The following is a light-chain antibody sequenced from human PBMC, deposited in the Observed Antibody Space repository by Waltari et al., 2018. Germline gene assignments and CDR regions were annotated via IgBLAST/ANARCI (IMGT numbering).Light chain of an antibody. CDR3: QQRYTTPLT. J-gene: IGKJ4*01. CDR2: GPS. CDR1: QSISSY. V-gene: IGKV1-39*01. Sequence: DIQMTQSPSSLSASVGDRVTNTCRASQSISSYLNWYQHKRGKAPKPLIYGPSSLQSGVPSMFGGSGSGTDFTLTSSTLQPEDFATYYCQQRYTTPLTFGGGTRVEIK.